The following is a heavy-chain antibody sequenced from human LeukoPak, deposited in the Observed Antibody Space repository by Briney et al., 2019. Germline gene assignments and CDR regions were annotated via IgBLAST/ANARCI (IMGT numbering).Heavy chain of an antibody. CDR3: ARLGGSYYTY. CDR1: GFAFSSYW. CDR2: IKQDGGEK. Sequence: GGSLRLSCVASGFAFSSYWMSWVRQAPGKGLEWVANIKQDGGEKDYVDSVKGRFTISRDNAKNSLFLQMNSLRVEDTAVYYCARLGGSYYTYWGQGTLVTVSS. V-gene: IGHV3-7*01. J-gene: IGHJ4*02. D-gene: IGHD1-26*01.